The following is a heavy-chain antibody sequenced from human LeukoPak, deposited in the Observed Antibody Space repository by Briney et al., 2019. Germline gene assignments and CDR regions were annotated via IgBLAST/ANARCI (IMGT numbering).Heavy chain of an antibody. CDR1: GFTVSTNY. J-gene: IGHJ5*02. V-gene: IGHV3-66*01. Sequence: GGSLRLSCAASGFTVSTNYMSWVRQAPGKGLEWVSVIDSGGSKKYAESVKGRSTISRDNSKNTLYLQMNSLRAEDTAVYYCARESPDDSSASWGQGTLVTVSS. D-gene: IGHD3-22*01. CDR3: ARESPDDSSAS. CDR2: IDSGGSK.